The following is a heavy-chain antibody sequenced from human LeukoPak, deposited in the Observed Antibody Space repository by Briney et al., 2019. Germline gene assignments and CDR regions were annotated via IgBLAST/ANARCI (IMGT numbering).Heavy chain of an antibody. CDR3: ARDFEGVHRTTNSYTYYYYMDV. CDR2: IYGGST. Sequence: PGGSLRFSCAASGFTVSDNYMTWVRQAPGKGLEWVSIIYGGSTYYADSVKGRFTISRDNSKNTVYLQMNSLRAEDTAVYYCARDFEGVHRTTNSYTYYYYMDVWGKGTTVIVSS. J-gene: IGHJ6*03. CDR1: GFTVSDNY. V-gene: IGHV3-53*01. D-gene: IGHD2/OR15-2a*01.